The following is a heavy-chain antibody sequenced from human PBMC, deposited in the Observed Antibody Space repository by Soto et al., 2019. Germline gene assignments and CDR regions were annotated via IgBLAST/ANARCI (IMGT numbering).Heavy chain of an antibody. J-gene: IGHJ4*02. CDR1: SDSISNYY. Sequence: QVQLQESGPGLVKPSETLSLTCTVSSDSISNYYWTWIRQPPGKGLEWIGYVHDSGRSNYNPSLKCRVKISVETSKKHFSLTLNSVTAADTAVYYCARGGGTRGWYWGQGTLVTVSS. D-gene: IGHD2-15*01. CDR3: ARGGGTRGWY. CDR2: VHDSGRS. V-gene: IGHV4-59*01.